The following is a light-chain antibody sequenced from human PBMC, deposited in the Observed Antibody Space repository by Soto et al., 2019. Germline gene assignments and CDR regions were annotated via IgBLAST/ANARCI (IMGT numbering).Light chain of an antibody. J-gene: IGLJ2*01. Sequence: QSVLTQPPSVSGVPGQRVTISCTGSSSNIGARYDVHWYQQLPGTVPKLLIYGNSNRPSGVPDRFSGSKSGTSASLAITGLQAEDEADYYCQSYDSSLTGVVFGGGTKLTVL. CDR2: GNS. CDR1: SSNIGARYD. V-gene: IGLV1-40*01. CDR3: QSYDSSLTGVV.